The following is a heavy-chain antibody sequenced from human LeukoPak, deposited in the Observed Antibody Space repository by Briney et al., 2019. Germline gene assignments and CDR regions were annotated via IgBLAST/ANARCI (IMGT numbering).Heavy chain of an antibody. Sequence: ASVKVSCKASGYTFTSYYIHWVRQAPGQGLEWMGIITPSSGSTTYTQKFQGRVTMTRDTSTSTVYMELSSLRSEDTAVYYCARDRGYFDYWGQGTLVTVSS. CDR3: ARDRGYFDY. J-gene: IGHJ4*02. D-gene: IGHD5-24*01. CDR2: ITPSSGST. CDR1: GYTFTSYY. V-gene: IGHV1-46*01.